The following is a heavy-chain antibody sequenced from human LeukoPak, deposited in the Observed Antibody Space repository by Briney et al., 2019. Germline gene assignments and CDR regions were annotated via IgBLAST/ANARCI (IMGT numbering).Heavy chain of an antibody. CDR3: ARTYDVLTGFISSYFFDY. D-gene: IGHD3-9*01. Sequence: ASVKVSCKASVYTFTSYTMLWVRQAPGQRLEWMGWVNVGNGKTKYSQKFQGRVSITRDTSASTAYMELSSLRSEDTAVYYCARTYDVLTGFISSYFFDYWGQGTLVTVSS. J-gene: IGHJ4*02. CDR1: VYTFTSYT. CDR2: VNVGNGKT. V-gene: IGHV1-3*01.